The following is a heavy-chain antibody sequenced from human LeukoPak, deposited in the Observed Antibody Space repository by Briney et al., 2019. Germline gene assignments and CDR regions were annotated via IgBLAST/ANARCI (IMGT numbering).Heavy chain of an antibody. Sequence: GGSLRLSCAASGFTFSSYSMSWVRQAPGKGLEWVSSISSSSSYIYYADSVKGRFTISRDNAKNSLYLQMNSLRAEDTAVYYCARGVRDCSSTSLYYYYYGMDVWGQGTTVTVSS. J-gene: IGHJ6*02. V-gene: IGHV3-21*01. CDR3: ARGVRDCSSTSLYYYYYGMDV. CDR1: GFTFSSYS. D-gene: IGHD2-2*01. CDR2: ISSSSSYI.